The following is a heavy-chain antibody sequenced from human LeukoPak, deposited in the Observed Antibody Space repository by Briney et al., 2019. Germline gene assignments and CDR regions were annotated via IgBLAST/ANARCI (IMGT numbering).Heavy chain of an antibody. Sequence: GGSLRPSCAASGFTFSSYAMHWVRQAPGKGLEWVAVISYDGSNKYYADSVKGRFTISRDNSKDTLYLQMNSLRAEDTAVYYCAREVEGATRYFDYWGQGTLVTVSS. CDR1: GFTFSSYA. D-gene: IGHD1-26*01. CDR2: ISYDGSNK. CDR3: AREVEGATRYFDY. J-gene: IGHJ4*02. V-gene: IGHV3-30-3*01.